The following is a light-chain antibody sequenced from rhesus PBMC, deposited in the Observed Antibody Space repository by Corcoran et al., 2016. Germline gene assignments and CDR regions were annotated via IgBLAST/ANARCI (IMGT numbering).Light chain of an antibody. V-gene: IGKV1-22*01. CDR3: QQYSSSPPFT. CDR1: QRLSSW. CDR2: KAS. Sequence: DIQMTQSPSSLSASVGDTVTITCRASQRLSSWFAWYQQKPGKAPKLLSYKASSLQSGVPSRYSGSGSVTDVTLTISSLQSEDFATYYCQQYSSSPPFTFGPGTKLDIK. J-gene: IGKJ3*01.